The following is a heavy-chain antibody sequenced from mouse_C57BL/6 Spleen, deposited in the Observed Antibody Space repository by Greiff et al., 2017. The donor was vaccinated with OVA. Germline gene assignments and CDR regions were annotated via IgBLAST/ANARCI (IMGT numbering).Heavy chain of an antibody. Sequence: EVQGVESGGGLVKPGGSLKLSCAASGFTFSSYAMSWVRQTPEKRLEWVATISDGGSCTYYPDNVKGRFTISRDNAKTNLYLQLSHLKSEDTAMYYCARDSPYYDGSSPWFAYWGQGTLVTVSA. V-gene: IGHV5-4*01. J-gene: IGHJ3*01. D-gene: IGHD1-1*01. CDR1: GFTFSSYA. CDR2: ISDGGSCT. CDR3: ARDSPYYDGSSPWFAY.